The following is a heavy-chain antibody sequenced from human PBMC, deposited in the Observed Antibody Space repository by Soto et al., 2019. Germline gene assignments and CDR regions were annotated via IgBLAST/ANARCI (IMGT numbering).Heavy chain of an antibody. CDR2: INPNSGGT. Sequence: ASVKVSCKASGYTFTGYYMHWVRQAPGQWLEWMGWINPNSGGTNYAQKFQGWVTMTRDTSISTAYMELSRLRSDDTAVYYCARGATIFGVVILAAFDYWGQGTLVTVS. J-gene: IGHJ4*02. CDR3: ARGATIFGVVILAAFDY. CDR1: GYTFTGYY. D-gene: IGHD3-3*01. V-gene: IGHV1-2*04.